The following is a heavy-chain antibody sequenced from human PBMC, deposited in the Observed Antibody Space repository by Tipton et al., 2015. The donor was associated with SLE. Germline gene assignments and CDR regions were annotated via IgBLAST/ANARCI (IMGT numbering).Heavy chain of an antibody. CDR1: SGSISSSNW. V-gene: IGHV4-4*02. CDR2: IYHTGTT. D-gene: IGHD1-26*01. J-gene: IGHJ6*03. Sequence: TLSLTCAVSSGSISSSNWWSWVRQPPEKGLEWIGEIYHTGTTNYNPSLRSRVTISADRSKKHFSLMLSSVTAADTAVYYCARGGLGVSYYYYMDVWGKGTTVTVSS. CDR3: ARGGLGVSYYYYMDV.